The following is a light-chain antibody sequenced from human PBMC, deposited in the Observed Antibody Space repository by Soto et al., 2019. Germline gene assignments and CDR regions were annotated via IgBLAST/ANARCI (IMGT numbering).Light chain of an antibody. V-gene: IGKV1-39*01. CDR1: QSISSY. Sequence: DIQMTQSPSSLSASVGDRVTITCRSSQSISSYLNWYQQKPGKAPKLLIYAASSLQSGVPSRFSGSGSWTDFSLTISSRQPEDVVTYCCQQSYSTPPLTFGGGTKVEIK. CDR2: AAS. CDR3: QQSYSTPPLT. J-gene: IGKJ4*01.